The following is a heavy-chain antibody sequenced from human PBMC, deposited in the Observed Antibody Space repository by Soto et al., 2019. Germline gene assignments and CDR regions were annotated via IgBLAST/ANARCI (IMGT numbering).Heavy chain of an antibody. J-gene: IGHJ6*02. V-gene: IGHV4-39*01. Sequence: SETLSLTCTVSGGSISSSSYYWGWIRQPPGKGLEWIGSIYYSGSTYYNPSLKSRVTISVDTSKNQFSLKLSSVTAADTAVYYCASFYDSSGYFFYYYYYYGMDVWGQGTTVTVSS. CDR2: IYYSGST. D-gene: IGHD3-22*01. CDR1: GGSISSSSYY. CDR3: ASFYDSSGYFFYYYYYYGMDV.